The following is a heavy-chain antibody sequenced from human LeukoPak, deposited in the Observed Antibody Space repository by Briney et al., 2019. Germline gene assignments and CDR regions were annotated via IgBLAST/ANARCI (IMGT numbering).Heavy chain of an antibody. D-gene: IGHD5-12*01. CDR2: INAGNGNT. Sequence: GASVKVSCNASGYTFTSYAMHWVRQAPGQRLEWMGWINAGNGNTKYSQKFQGRVTITRDTSASTAYMELSSLRTEDTAVYYCARVQKLVAYDYWGQGTLVTVSS. J-gene: IGHJ4*02. CDR1: GYTFTSYA. V-gene: IGHV1-3*01. CDR3: ARVQKLVAYDY.